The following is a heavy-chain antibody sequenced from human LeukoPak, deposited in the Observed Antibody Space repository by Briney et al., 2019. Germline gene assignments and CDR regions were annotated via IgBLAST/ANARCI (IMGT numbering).Heavy chain of an antibody. D-gene: IGHD3-9*01. Sequence: GGSLRLSCAASGFTFDDYGMSWVRQAPGKGLEWVSGINWNGGSTGYADSVKGRFTISRDNAKNSLYLQMNSLRAEDTALYYCARGGRYDILTGYAFDYWGQGTLVTVSS. CDR2: INWNGGST. V-gene: IGHV3-20*04. J-gene: IGHJ4*02. CDR3: ARGGRYDILTGYAFDY. CDR1: GFTFDDYG.